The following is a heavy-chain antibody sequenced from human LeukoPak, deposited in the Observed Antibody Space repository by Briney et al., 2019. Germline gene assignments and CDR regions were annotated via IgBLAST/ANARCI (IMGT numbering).Heavy chain of an antibody. V-gene: IGHV3-48*01. J-gene: IGHJ4*02. Sequence: PGGSLRLSCAASGFTFSSYSMNWVRQAPGKGLEWVSYISSSSSTIYYADSVKGRFTISRDNAKNSLYLQMNSLRAEDTAVYYCARDSGSVEFGYWGQGTLVTVSS. CDR1: GFTFSSYS. CDR2: ISSSSSTI. CDR3: ARDSGSVEFGY.